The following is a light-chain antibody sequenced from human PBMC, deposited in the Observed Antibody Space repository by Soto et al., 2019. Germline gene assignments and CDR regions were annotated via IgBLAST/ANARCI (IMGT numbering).Light chain of an antibody. CDR3: SSYTPSSTLV. J-gene: IGLJ3*02. Sequence: QSALTQPASVSGSPGQSITISCTGTSSDVGGYNYVSWYQQHPDKAPKLMIYDVNNRPSGVSNRFSGSKSGNTASLTISGFQAEDEAHYYCSSYTPSSTLVFGGGTKLTVL. V-gene: IGLV2-14*03. CDR1: SSDVGGYNY. CDR2: DVN.